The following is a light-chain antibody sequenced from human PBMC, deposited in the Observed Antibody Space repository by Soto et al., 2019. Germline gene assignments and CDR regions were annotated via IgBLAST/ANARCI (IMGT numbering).Light chain of an antibody. V-gene: IGKV1-5*01. CDR3: QQYNSHPYT. CDR1: QSISSW. CDR2: DAS. Sequence: DIQMIQSPSALSASVGDRVTITCRASQSISSWLAWYQQKPGKAPKLLIYDASSLESGVPSRFSGSGSGTEFTLTISSLQPDDFATFYCQQYNSHPYTFGQGTKLEIK. J-gene: IGKJ2*01.